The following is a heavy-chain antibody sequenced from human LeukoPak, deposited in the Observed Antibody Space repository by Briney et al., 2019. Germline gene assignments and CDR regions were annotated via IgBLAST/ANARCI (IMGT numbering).Heavy chain of an antibody. D-gene: IGHD2-15*01. CDR1: GFTFGSYS. CDR3: ARAYCSGGTCYFYFQY. V-gene: IGHV3-48*01. Sequence: GGSLRLSCVASGFTFGSYSMNWVRQAPGKGLEWVSYISSSTSTIYYADSVKGRFTISRDNAKNSLYLQMNSLRAEDTAVYYCARAYCSGGTCYFYFQYWGQGTLVTVSS. CDR2: ISSSTSTI. J-gene: IGHJ1*01.